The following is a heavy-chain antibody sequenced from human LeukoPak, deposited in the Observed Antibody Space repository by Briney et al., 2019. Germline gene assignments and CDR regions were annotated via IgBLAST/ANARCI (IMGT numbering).Heavy chain of an antibody. J-gene: IGHJ3*02. CDR3: ARDSSFDWLYPDAFDI. Sequence: ASVKVSCKASGYTFTSYDINWVRQATGQGLEWMGWISAYNGNTNYAQKLQGRVTMTTDTSTSTAYMELRSLRSDDTAVYYCARDSSFDWLYPDAFDIWGQGTMVTVSS. V-gene: IGHV1-18*01. D-gene: IGHD3-9*01. CDR1: GYTFTSYD. CDR2: ISAYNGNT.